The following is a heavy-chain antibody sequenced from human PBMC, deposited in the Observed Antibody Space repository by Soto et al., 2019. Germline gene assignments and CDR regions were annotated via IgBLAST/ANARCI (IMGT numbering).Heavy chain of an antibody. CDR2: MNPNSGNT. Sequence: GASVKVSCKASGYTFTSYGINWVRQATGQGLEWMGWMNPNSGNTGYAQKFQGRVTMTRNTSISTAYMELSSLRSEDTAVYYCARVGYYDYIWGSYRNNWFDPWGQGTLVTVSS. D-gene: IGHD3-16*02. CDR3: ARVGYYDYIWGSYRNNWFDP. V-gene: IGHV1-8*01. CDR1: GYTFTSYG. J-gene: IGHJ5*02.